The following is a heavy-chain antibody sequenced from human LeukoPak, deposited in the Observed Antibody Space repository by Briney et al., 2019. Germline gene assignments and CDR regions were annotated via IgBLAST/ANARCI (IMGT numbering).Heavy chain of an antibody. CDR3: ARGWGQWELDAFDI. CDR2: TYYRSKWYN. V-gene: IGHV6-1*01. D-gene: IGHD1-26*01. Sequence: SQTLPLTCAISGDSVSSNSAAWNWIRQSPSRGLEWLGRTYYRSKWYNDYAVSVRSRITINPDTSKNQFSLQLNSVTPEDTAVYYCARGWGQWELDAFDIWGQGTMVTVSS. CDR1: GDSVSSNSAA. J-gene: IGHJ3*02.